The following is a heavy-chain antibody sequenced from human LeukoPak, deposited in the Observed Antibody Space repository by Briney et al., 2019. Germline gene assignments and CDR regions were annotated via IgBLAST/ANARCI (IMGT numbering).Heavy chain of an antibody. J-gene: IGHJ3*02. CDR1: GFTFDDYA. Sequence: PGGSLRLSCAASGFTFDDYAMHWVRQAPGKGLEWVSGISWNSGSIGYADSAKGRFTISRDNAKNSLYLQMNSLRAEDMALYYCARSWAREPNAFDIWGQGTMVTVSS. CDR3: ARSWAREPNAFDI. V-gene: IGHV3-9*03. CDR2: ISWNSGSI. D-gene: IGHD1-26*01.